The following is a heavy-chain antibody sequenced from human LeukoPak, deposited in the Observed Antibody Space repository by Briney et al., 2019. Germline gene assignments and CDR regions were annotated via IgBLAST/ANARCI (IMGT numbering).Heavy chain of an antibody. J-gene: IGHJ4*02. V-gene: IGHV3-7*01. Sequence: GGSLRLSCAASGFGFSNFWMSWVRQAPGKGPEWVANIKEDGSLKNYVDSVEGRFTISRDNAKNTLYLQMNSLRAEDTAVYYCARIQRRYSSSWFDYWGQGTLVTVSS. CDR3: ARIQRRYSSSWFDY. CDR1: GFGFSNFW. D-gene: IGHD6-13*01. CDR2: IKEDGSLK.